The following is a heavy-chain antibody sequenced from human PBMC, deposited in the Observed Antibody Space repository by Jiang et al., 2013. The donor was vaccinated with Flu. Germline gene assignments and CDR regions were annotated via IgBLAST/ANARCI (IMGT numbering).Heavy chain of an antibody. CDR2: TYYRSKWYN. CDR3: VRGYNSGGWFDP. CDR1: GASVSSNSDA. Sequence: SQTLSLTCAISGASVSSNSDAWNWIRQSPPRGLEWLGRTYYRSKWYNDYAVSVKSRITIKPDTSKNQFSLQLNFVTPEDTAVYYCVRGYNSGGWFDPWGQGTLVTVSS. J-gene: IGHJ5*02. D-gene: IGHD6-19*01. V-gene: IGHV6-1*01.